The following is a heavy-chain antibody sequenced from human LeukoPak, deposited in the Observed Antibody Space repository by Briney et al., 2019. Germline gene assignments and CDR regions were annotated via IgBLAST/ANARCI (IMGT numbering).Heavy chain of an antibody. V-gene: IGHV4-30-2*01. J-gene: IGHJ4*02. CDR3: AREAAGVVDY. D-gene: IGHD2-15*01. CDR2: IYHSGST. CDR1: GGSISSGGYS. Sequence: PSQTLSLTCAVSGGSISSGGYSWSWIRQPPGKGLEWIGYIYHSGSTYYNPSLKSRVTISVGRSKNQFSLKLSSVTAADTAVYYCAREAAGVVDYWGQGTLVTVSS.